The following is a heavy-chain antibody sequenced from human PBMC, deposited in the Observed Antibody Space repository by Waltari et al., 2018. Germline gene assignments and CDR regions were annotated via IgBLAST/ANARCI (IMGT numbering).Heavy chain of an antibody. CDR1: GGSISSGGYY. CDR3: ARGWGRHFWYFDL. J-gene: IGHJ2*01. Sequence: QVQLQESGPGLVKPSQTLSLTCTVSGGSISSGGYYWSWIRQHPGKGLEWIVFIYFSGSTNYNPSLKMLVTISVDTSNNQVSLKLSSVTAADTSVYYCARGWGRHFWYFDLWGRGTLVTVSS. V-gene: IGHV4-31*01. CDR2: IYFSGST. D-gene: IGHD2-21*02.